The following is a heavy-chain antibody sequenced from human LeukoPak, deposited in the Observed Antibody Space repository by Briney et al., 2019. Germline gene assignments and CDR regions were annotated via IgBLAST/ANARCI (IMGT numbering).Heavy chain of an antibody. CDR1: LVSFSNYA. CDR3: AKTADNWYLDY. D-gene: IGHD1-1*01. J-gene: IGHJ4*02. Sequence: GWSLRLSRAGSLVSFSNYAMNGVRQAPGKGVEWVSVISSTGGRINYADSAKGPFTISRDNSKNTVSLQMNSLRAEDTAVYYCAKTADNWYLDYWGQGTLVTVSS. CDR2: ISSTGGRI. V-gene: IGHV3-23*01.